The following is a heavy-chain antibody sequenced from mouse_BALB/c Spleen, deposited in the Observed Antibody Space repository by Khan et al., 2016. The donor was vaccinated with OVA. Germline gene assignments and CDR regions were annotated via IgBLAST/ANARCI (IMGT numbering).Heavy chain of an antibody. CDR2: ILPGSGNT. CDR1: GYTFSSYW. D-gene: IGHD2-1*01. J-gene: IGHJ1*01. CDR3: VRYGNHWYFDV. Sequence: VKLQESGAELMKPGASVKISCKATGYTFSSYWIEWVKQRPGHGLEWIGEILPGSGNTNCTENFKGKATFTADTSSNTAYMQLSSLTSEDSAVYYCVRYGNHWYFDVWGAGTTVTVSS. V-gene: IGHV1-9*01.